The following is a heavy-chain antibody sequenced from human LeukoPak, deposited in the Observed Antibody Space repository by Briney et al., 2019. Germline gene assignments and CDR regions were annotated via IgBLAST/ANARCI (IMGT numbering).Heavy chain of an antibody. CDR2: ISSNGSTI. Sequence: GGSLRLSCAASGFTFSDYYMSWIRQAPGKGLEWVSYISSNGSTIYYADSVKGRFTISRDNAKNSLFLQMNSLRAEDTAVYYCARDGGITMISDAFDIWGQGTMVTVSS. D-gene: IGHD3-22*01. V-gene: IGHV3-11*01. J-gene: IGHJ3*02. CDR1: GFTFSDYY. CDR3: ARDGGITMISDAFDI.